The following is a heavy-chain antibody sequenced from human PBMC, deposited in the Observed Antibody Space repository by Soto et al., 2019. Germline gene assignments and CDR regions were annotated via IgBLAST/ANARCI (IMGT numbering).Heavy chain of an antibody. J-gene: IGHJ4*02. D-gene: IGHD6-6*01. V-gene: IGHV1-24*01. CDR2: FDPEDGET. CDR1: VYTLTELS. Sequence: ASVKVSCKVSVYTLTELSMHWVRQAPGKGLEWMGGFDPEDGETIYAQKFQGRVTMTEDTSNDTAYMELSSLRSEDTAVYYCATTLRSSSGGVDYWGQGTLVTVSS. CDR3: ATTLRSSSGGVDY.